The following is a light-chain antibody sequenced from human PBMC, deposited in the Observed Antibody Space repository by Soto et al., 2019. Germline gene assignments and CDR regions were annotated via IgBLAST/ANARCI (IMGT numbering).Light chain of an antibody. CDR2: TTS. Sequence: DVQMTQSPSSLSASVGDRVTITCRAGQSINSFLNWYQQKPGKAPKLLIHTTSSLQSGVPSRFSGSGPGTDFTLTISSLQPEDFATYYCQQSDSTPQTFGGGTKVDIK. J-gene: IGKJ4*01. V-gene: IGKV1-39*01. CDR3: QQSDSTPQT. CDR1: QSINSF.